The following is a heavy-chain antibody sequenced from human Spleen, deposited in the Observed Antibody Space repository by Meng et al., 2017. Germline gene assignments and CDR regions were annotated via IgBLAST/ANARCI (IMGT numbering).Heavy chain of an antibody. Sequence: QGQLQQWGAGRLKPSETLSLTCVVSGGSFSDYYWGWIRQPPGKGLEWIGEINHSGSTNYNPSLESRATISVDTSQNNLSLKLRSVTAADSAVYYCARGPTTMAHDFDYWGQGTLVTVSS. CDR1: GGSFSDYY. CDR2: INHSGST. J-gene: IGHJ4*02. CDR3: ARGPTTMAHDFDY. V-gene: IGHV4-34*01. D-gene: IGHD4-11*01.